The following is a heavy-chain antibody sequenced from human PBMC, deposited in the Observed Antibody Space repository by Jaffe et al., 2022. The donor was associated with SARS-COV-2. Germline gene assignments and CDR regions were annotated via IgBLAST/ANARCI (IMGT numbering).Heavy chain of an antibody. CDR1: GFTFSSYG. V-gene: IGHV3-30*18. CDR2: ISYDGSNK. J-gene: IGHJ6*02. CDR3: AKDLSRARDYYYYYGMDV. Sequence: QVQLVESGGGVVQPGRSLRLSCAASGFTFSSYGMHWVRQAPGKGLEWVAVISYDGSNKYYADSVKGRFTISRDNSKNTLYLQMNSLRAEDTAVYYCAKDLSRARDYYYYYGMDVWGQGTTVTVSS.